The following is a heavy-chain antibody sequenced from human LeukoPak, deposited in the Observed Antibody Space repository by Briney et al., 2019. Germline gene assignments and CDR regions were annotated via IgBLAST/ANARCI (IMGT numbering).Heavy chain of an antibody. D-gene: IGHD2-2*01. CDR2: IYYSGST. Sequence: SETLSLTCTLSIDSISSGDYYCSWIRQPPGKGLEWIGYIYYSGSTYYNPSLKSRVTISVDTSKNQFSLKLSSVTAADTAVYYCAREKRQYGNWFDPWGQGTLVTVSS. CDR1: IDSISSGDYY. CDR3: AREKRQYGNWFDP. J-gene: IGHJ5*02. V-gene: IGHV4-30-4*01.